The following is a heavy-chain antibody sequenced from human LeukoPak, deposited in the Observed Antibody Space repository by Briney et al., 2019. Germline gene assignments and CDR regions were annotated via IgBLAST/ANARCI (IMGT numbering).Heavy chain of an antibody. CDR1: GFTFSTYA. CDR2: ITDRGDKT. J-gene: IGHJ6*02. V-gene: IGHV3-23*01. Sequence: GGSLGLSCAASGFTFSTYAMNWVRQAPGKGLEWVSTITDRGDKTFYADSVKGRFTVSRDNSKNTQFLQMNSLRAEDTAVYYCAKVLGFGGDAYGMDVWGLGTTVTVSS. CDR3: AKVLGFGGDAYGMDV. D-gene: IGHD3-10*01.